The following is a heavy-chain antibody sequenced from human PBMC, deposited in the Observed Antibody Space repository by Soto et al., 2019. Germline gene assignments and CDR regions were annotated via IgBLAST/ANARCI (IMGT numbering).Heavy chain of an antibody. CDR3: AKGWVDY. CDR1: GFTFSSYT. D-gene: IGHD6-13*01. J-gene: IGHJ4*02. Sequence: EVQLLESGGGLVQPGGSLRLSCAASGFTFSSYTMSWVRQGPGKGLEWVSGISSSGGSTVYADSVKGRFTISRDNFKNTLYLPMNSLRAEDTAEYYCAKGWVDYWGQGTPVTVSS. V-gene: IGHV3-23*01. CDR2: ISSSGGST.